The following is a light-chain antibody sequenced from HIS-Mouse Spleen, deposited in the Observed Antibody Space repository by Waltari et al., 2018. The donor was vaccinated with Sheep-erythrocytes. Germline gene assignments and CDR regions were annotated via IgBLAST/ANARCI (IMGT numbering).Light chain of an antibody. Sequence: QSALTQPRSVSGSPGQSVTISCTGTSSDVGGYNYVSWYQPHPGKAPKLMIYDVSQRPSGVPDRFSGSKAGNTASLTISGLQAEDAADYYCCSYAGSYNHVFATGTKVTVL. CDR1: SSDVGGYNY. CDR2: DVS. V-gene: IGLV2-11*01. CDR3: CSYAGSYNHV. J-gene: IGLJ1*01.